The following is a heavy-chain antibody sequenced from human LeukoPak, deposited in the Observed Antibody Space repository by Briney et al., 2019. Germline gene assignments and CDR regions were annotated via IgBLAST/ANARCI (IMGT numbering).Heavy chain of an antibody. D-gene: IGHD3-22*01. CDR1: GFTFSSYA. CDR2: ISYDGSNK. Sequence: GRSLRLSCAASGFTFSSYAMHWVRQAPGKGLEWVAVISYDGSNKYYADSVKGRFTISRDNSKNTLYLQMNSLRAEDTAVYYCARDNYDSSGYQYFYYYYYYMDVWGKGTTVTVSS. J-gene: IGHJ6*03. CDR3: ARDNYDSSGYQYFYYYYYYMDV. V-gene: IGHV3-30*04.